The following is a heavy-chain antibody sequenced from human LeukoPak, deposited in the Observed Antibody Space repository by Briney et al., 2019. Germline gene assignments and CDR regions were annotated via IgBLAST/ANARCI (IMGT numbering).Heavy chain of an antibody. Sequence: PSETLSLTCTVSGGSISSSSYYWGWIRQPPGKGLEWIGSIYYSGSTYYNPSLKSRVTISVDTSKNQFSLKLSSVTAADTAVYYCARVYHPIVVVPAAQIAWFDPWGQGTLVTVSS. CDR2: IYYSGST. D-gene: IGHD2-2*01. CDR1: GGSISSSSYY. J-gene: IGHJ5*02. CDR3: ARVYHPIVVVPAAQIAWFDP. V-gene: IGHV4-39*01.